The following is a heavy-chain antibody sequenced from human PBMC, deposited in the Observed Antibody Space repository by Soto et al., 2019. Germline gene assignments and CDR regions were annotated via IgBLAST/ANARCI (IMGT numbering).Heavy chain of an antibody. CDR3: ARSIVPAAMQWPNLRRRYYYYMDV. CDR2: IKQDGSEK. J-gene: IGHJ6*03. Sequence: GGSLRLSCAASGFTFSSYWMSWVRQAPGKGLEWVANIKQDGSEKYYVDSVKGRFTISRDNAKNSLYLQMNSLRAEDTAVYYCARSIVPAAMQWPNLRRRYYYYMDVWGKGTTVTVSS. D-gene: IGHD2-2*01. V-gene: IGHV3-7*01. CDR1: GFTFSSYW.